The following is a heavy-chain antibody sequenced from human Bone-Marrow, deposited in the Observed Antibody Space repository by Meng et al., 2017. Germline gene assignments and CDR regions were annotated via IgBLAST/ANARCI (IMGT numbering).Heavy chain of an antibody. CDR2: IIPIFGTA. V-gene: IGHV1-69*13. J-gene: IGHJ5*02. Sequence: SVKVSCKASGGTFSSYAISWVRQAPGQGLEWMGGIIPIFGTANYAQKFQGRVTITADESTSTAYMELSSLRSEDTAVYYCARDRPLRIVVPAAINWFDPWGQGTLVTVSS. CDR3: ARDRPLRIVVPAAINWFDP. D-gene: IGHD2-2*01. CDR1: GGTFSSYA.